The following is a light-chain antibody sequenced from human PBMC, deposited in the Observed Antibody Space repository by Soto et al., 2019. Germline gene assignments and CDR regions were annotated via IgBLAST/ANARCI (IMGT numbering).Light chain of an antibody. CDR2: QVS. CDR1: QSLVHSDGRTF. V-gene: IGKV2-24*01. J-gene: IGKJ2*01. CDR3: MQATQWGT. Sequence: DIVLTQTPLSLPVTLGQPASISCRSSQSLVHSDGRTFLRWLQQRPGQPPRLLIYQVSARFSGVPDRISGSGAVTVFTMRISRVEAEDVGIYYCMQATQWGTFGQGTRLEIE.